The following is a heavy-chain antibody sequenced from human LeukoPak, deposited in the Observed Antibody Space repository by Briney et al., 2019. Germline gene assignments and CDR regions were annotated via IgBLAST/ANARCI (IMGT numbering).Heavy chain of an antibody. Sequence: GGSLRLSCAASGFTFSSYAMSWVRQAPGKGLEWVSAISGSGGSTYYADSVKGRFTISRDNSKNMLYLQMNSLRAEDTAVYYCAKTGYQLLFSAGDYWGQGTLVTVSS. CDR3: AKTGYQLLFSAGDY. D-gene: IGHD2-2*01. J-gene: IGHJ4*02. CDR1: GFTFSSYA. V-gene: IGHV3-23*01. CDR2: ISGSGGST.